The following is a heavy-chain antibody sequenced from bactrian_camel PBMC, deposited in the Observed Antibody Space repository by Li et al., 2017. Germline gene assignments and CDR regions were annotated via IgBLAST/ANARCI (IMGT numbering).Heavy chain of an antibody. V-gene: IGHV3S55*01. Sequence: VQLVESGGGSVQAGGSLVLSCTASYQYGTYCMAWFRQAPGKEREGVASIDYDGTTLYGRSVKGRFTISKGSGEKTMTLTMNNLEPRTLPCTTVRPHVTVGAPKTNPSFPTGARGPRSPS. CDR3: RPHVTVGAPKTNPSFPT. CDR2: IDYDGTT. CDR1: YQYGTYC. J-gene: IGHJ4*01. D-gene: IGHD5*01.